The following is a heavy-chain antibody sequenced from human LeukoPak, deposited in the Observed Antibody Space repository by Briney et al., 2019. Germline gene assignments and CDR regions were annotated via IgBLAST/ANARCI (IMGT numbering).Heavy chain of an antibody. V-gene: IGHV1-2*02. Sequence: ASVKVSCKASGYTFTGYYMHWVRQAPGQGLEWMGWINPNSGGTNYAQKFQGRVTMTRDTSISTAYMELSRLRSDDTAVYYCARDVGCSSTSCRDYWGQGTLVTVSS. CDR2: INPNSGGT. J-gene: IGHJ4*02. CDR1: GYTFTGYY. D-gene: IGHD2-2*01. CDR3: ARDVGCSSTSCRDY.